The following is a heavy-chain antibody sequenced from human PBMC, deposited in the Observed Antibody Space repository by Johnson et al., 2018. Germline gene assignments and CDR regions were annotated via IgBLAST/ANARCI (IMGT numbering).Heavy chain of an antibody. CDR2: MNPNSGNT. J-gene: IGHJ6*02. D-gene: IGHD3-3*01. V-gene: IGHV1-8*01. CDR1: GYTFTSYD. Sequence: VQLQESGAEVKKPGASVKVSCKASGYTFTSYDINWVRQATGQGLEWMGWMNPNSGNTGYAQKFQGRVTMTRNTSISTAYMELSSLRSEDTAVDYCFGVDRYYYYYGMDVWGQGTTVTVSS. CDR3: FGVDRYYYYYGMDV.